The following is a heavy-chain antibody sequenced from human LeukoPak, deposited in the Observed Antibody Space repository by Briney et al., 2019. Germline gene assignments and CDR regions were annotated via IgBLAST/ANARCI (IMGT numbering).Heavy chain of an antibody. CDR2: ISGSGGST. V-gene: IGHV3-23*01. CDR3: ARDGIRYYGSGSYYNY. CDR1: GFTFSTFG. Sequence: GGTLRLSCAASGFTFSTFGMSWVRQAPGKGLEWVSAISGSGGSTYYADSVKGRFTIPRDNAKNSLYLQMNSLRAEDTAVYYCARDGIRYYGSGSYYNYWGQGTLVTVSS. J-gene: IGHJ4*02. D-gene: IGHD3-10*01.